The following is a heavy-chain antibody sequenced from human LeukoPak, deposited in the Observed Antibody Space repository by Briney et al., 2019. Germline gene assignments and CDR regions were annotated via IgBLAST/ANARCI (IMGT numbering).Heavy chain of an antibody. CDR1: GYTFTGFY. Sequence: ASVKVSCKTSGYTFTGFYIHWVRQAPGQGLEWIGLIGPGSGTTKYAKAFQDRVSMTRDTSTNTAYMELSSLGSDDTAVYFCARKVSYFEITGHFDFWGKGTLVTVSS. J-gene: IGHJ4*02. D-gene: IGHD1-20*01. V-gene: IGHV1-2*02. CDR3: ARKVSYFEITGHFDF. CDR2: IGPGSGTT.